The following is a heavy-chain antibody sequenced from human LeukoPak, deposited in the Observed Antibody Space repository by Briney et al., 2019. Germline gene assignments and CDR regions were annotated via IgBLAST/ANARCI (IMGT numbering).Heavy chain of an antibody. CDR1: GGSISSYF. Sequence: PSETLSLTCTVSGGSISSYFWSWIRQPPGKGLEWIGYIYYGGSTNYNPSLKSRVTISADTSKNQFSLKLTSVTAADTAVYYCARQVTAIQVAADYWGQGTLVTVSS. CDR3: ARQVTAIQVAADY. D-gene: IGHD2-21*02. CDR2: IYYGGST. J-gene: IGHJ4*02. V-gene: IGHV4-59*08.